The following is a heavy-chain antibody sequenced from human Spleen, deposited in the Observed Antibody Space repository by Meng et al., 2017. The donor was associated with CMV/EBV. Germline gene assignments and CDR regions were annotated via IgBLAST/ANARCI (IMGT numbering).Heavy chain of an antibody. CDR2: ISSSSNYI. Sequence: GGSLRLSCAASGFTFSSYTMNWVRQAPGKGLEWISSISSSSNYINYADSVKGRFTISRDNAKNSLFLQMNSLRAEDMALYYCAKAVYSGRLDDAFDIWGQGTMVTVSS. CDR1: GFTFSSYT. CDR3: AKAVYSGRLDDAFDI. J-gene: IGHJ3*02. D-gene: IGHD1-26*01. V-gene: IGHV3-21*04.